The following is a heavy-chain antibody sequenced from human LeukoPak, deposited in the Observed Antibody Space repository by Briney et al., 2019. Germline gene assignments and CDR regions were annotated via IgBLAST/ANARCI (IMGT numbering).Heavy chain of an antibody. CDR2: INPNSGGT. Sequence: ASVKVSCKASGYTFTGYYMHWVRQAPGQGLERMGWINPNSGGTNYAQKFQGRVTMTRDTSISTAYMELSRLRSDDTAVYYCARDGNYGDYVGDYYYMDVWGKGTTVTISS. V-gene: IGHV1-2*02. J-gene: IGHJ6*03. CDR3: ARDGNYGDYVGDYYYMDV. D-gene: IGHD4-17*01. CDR1: GYTFTGYY.